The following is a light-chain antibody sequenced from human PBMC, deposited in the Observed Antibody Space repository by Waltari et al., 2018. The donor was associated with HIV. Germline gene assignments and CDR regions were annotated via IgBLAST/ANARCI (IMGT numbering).Light chain of an antibody. J-gene: IGLJ1*01. V-gene: IGLV1-40*01. CDR2: GSS. CDR1: SSNIGAGSD. CDR3: QAYDSSLSARYV. Sequence: HSVLTQPPSVSGAPGQRVTISCTGSSSNIGAGSDVHWYQQLPGTAPKLLIYGSSNRPSGVPDRFSGAKSGTSASLAITGLQAEDEADYYCQAYDSSLSARYVFGTGTKVTVL.